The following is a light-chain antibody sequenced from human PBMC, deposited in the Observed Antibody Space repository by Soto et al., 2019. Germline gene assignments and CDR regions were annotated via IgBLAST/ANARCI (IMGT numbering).Light chain of an antibody. CDR3: SSYTCSSTEV. CDR1: SSDVGGYNY. J-gene: IGLJ1*01. CDR2: DVS. V-gene: IGLV2-14*01. Sequence: QSALTQPASVSGSPGQSITISCTGTSSDVGGYNYVSWYQQHPGKAPKLMIYDVSNRPSGVSNRFSGSKSGNTASLTISGLQAEDEAAYYCSSYTCSSTEVFGTGTKLTVL.